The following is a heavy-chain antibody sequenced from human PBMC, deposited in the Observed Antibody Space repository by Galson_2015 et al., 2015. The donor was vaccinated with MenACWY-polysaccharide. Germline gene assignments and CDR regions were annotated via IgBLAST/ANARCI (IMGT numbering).Heavy chain of an antibody. CDR1: GFPFSGSW. J-gene: IGHJ3*01. CDR3: ARARSWRGYFAFDF. CDR2: IKQSGTEK. Sequence: SLRLSCAASGFPFSGSWMTWIRQTPGKGLEWVATIKQSGTEKYYVDSVEGRFTVSRDNAENSLYLQMNSLRAEDTAVYYCARARSWRGYFAFDFWGQGTMVTVSS. D-gene: IGHD3-3*01. V-gene: IGHV3-7*01.